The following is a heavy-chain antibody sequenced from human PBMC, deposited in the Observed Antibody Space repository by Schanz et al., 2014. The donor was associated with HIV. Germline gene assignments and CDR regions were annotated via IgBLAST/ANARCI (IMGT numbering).Heavy chain of an antibody. CDR3: AREGTYDYALS. CDR2: ISWNSGSI. D-gene: IGHD3-16*01. Sequence: EVQLVESGGGVVRPGGSLRLSCAASGFTFDDFAMHWVRQAPGKGLEWVSGISWNSGSIGYADSVKGRFTISRDNAKNSLYLQMNSLRAEDTALYHCAREGTYDYALSWGQGTLVTVSS. J-gene: IGHJ4*02. V-gene: IGHV3-20*01. CDR1: GFTFDDFA.